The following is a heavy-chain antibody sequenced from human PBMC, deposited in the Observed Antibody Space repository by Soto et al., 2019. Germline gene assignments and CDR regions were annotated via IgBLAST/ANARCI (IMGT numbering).Heavy chain of an antibody. D-gene: IGHD6-6*01. CDR3: AKVFSTLSMSSAVYD. V-gene: IGHV3-9*01. CDR2: IHWNSEIL. J-gene: IGHJ4*02. Sequence: EVLLVESGGGVEQPGRSLRLTCVVSGFSFDDYAVHWVRQAPGKGLEWVSGIHWNSEILGYADSVRGRFRTSRDHADNYLILQMNSLRPDDKATYYCAKVFSTLSMSSAVYDWDQGTRFTVSS. CDR1: GFSFDDYA.